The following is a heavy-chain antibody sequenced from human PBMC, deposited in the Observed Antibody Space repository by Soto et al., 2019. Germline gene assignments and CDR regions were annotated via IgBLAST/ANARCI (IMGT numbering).Heavy chain of an antibody. D-gene: IGHD5-18*01. CDR2: IIPIIGTA. V-gene: IGHV1-69*06. Sequence: QAQLVQSGAEVKKPGSSVKVSCKASGGTFSSYAISWVRQAPGQGLEWMGGIIPIIGTANYAQKFQGRVTITADKSTSTSYMELSSLRSEDTAVYYWARAEGEVRYSYDGGLFDYWVQGTLVTVSS. CDR3: ARAEGEVRYSYDGGLFDY. CDR1: GGTFSSYA. J-gene: IGHJ4*02.